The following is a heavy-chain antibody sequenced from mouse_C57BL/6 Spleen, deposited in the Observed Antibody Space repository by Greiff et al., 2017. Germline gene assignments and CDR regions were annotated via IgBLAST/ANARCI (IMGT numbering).Heavy chain of an antibody. V-gene: IGHV1-54*01. CDR1: GYAFTNYL. J-gene: IGHJ2*01. Sequence: QVQLKQSGAELVRPGTSVKVSCKASGYAFTNYLIEWVKQRPGQGLEWIGVINPGSGGTNYNEKFKGKATLTADKSSSTAYMQLSSLTSEDSAVYFCARGVTTVVATNYFDYWGQGTTLTVSS. D-gene: IGHD1-1*01. CDR2: INPGSGGT. CDR3: ARGVTTVVATNYFDY.